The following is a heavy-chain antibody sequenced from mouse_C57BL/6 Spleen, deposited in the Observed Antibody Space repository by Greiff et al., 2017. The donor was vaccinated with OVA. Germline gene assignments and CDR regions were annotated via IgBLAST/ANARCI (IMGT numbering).Heavy chain of an antibody. CDR2: ISYSGST. J-gene: IGHJ2*01. V-gene: IGHV3-8*01. CDR1: GYSITSDY. CDR3: ARYGDGSSYYYFDY. D-gene: IGHD1-1*01. Sequence: EVQLQESGPGLAKPSQTLSLTCSVTGYSITSDYWNWLRKFPGNKLEYMGYISYSGSTYYNPSLKSRISITRDTSKNQYYLQLNSVTTEDTATYYCARYGDGSSYYYFDYWGQGTTLTVSS.